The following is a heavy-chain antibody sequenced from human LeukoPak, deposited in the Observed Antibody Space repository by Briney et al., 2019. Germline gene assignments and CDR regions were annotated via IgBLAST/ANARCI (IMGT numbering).Heavy chain of an antibody. V-gene: IGHV3-7*01. CDR3: ARGGGSGRWGSAFDM. J-gene: IGHJ4*02. CDR2: MKQDGREQ. D-gene: IGHD6-19*01. Sequence: GGSLRLSCAASGFTFSNAWMSWVRQAPGKGLEWVANMKQDGREQYYVDSVKGRFTISRDNAKNSVYLQMNSLRDEDTAVYYCARGGGSGRWGSAFDMWGQGTLVTVSS. CDR1: GFTFSNAW.